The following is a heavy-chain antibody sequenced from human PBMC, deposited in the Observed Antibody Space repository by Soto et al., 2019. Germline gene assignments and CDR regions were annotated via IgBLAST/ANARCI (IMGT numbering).Heavy chain of an antibody. Sequence: QVQLQQWGAGLLKPSETLSLTCAVHGGSLSGCYWSWFLQTPGKGLEWSGEISDRGSTTYNPSLKSQVTISLDTSKNQFSLKLASETAADTAAYYWARGIRSDPWGQGTQVTVSS. CDR1: GGSLSGCY. J-gene: IGHJ5*02. V-gene: IGHV4-34*02. CDR2: ISDRGST. CDR3: ARGIRSDP.